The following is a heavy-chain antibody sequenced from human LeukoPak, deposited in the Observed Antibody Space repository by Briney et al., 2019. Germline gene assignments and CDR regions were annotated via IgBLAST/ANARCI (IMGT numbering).Heavy chain of an antibody. CDR3: ARIHGDYFFFDY. V-gene: IGHV4-34*01. J-gene: IGHJ4*02. D-gene: IGHD4-17*01. CDR1: GVSFSGYY. CDR2: INHSGNT. Sequence: PSETLSLTCAVYGVSFSGYYWSWIRQPPGKGLEWIGEINHSGNTNYHPSLKSRVTISVDTSKDQFSLKLSSVAAADTAVYYCARIHGDYFFFDYWGQGTLVTVSS.